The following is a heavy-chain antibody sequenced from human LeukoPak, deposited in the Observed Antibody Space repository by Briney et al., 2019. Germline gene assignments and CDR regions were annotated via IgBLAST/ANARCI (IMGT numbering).Heavy chain of an antibody. J-gene: IGHJ4*02. Sequence: ASVKVSCKASGGTFSSYAISWVRQAPGQGLEWMGGITPMFGTANYAQKFQGRVTITADESTSTAYMELSSLRSEDTAVYYCVRDGSYYDSSGYYYLYWGQGTLVTVSS. CDR3: VRDGSYYDSSGYYYLY. CDR2: ITPMFGTA. V-gene: IGHV1-69*13. D-gene: IGHD3-22*01. CDR1: GGTFSSYA.